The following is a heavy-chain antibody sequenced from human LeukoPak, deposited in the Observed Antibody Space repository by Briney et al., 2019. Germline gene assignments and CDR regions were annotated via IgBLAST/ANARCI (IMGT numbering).Heavy chain of an antibody. CDR3: ARLPIRSDYYFDY. CDR1: GLTFSSYW. J-gene: IGHJ4*02. Sequence: GGSLRLSCAASGLTFSSYWMSWVRQAPGKGLEWVANIKQDGSEKYYVDSVKGRFTISRDNAKNSLYLQMNSLRAEDTAVYYCARLPIRSDYYFDYWGQGTLVTVSS. V-gene: IGHV3-7*01. CDR2: IKQDGSEK.